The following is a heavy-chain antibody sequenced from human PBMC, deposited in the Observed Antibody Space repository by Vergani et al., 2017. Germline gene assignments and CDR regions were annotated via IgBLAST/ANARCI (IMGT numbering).Heavy chain of an antibody. J-gene: IGHJ3*01. Sequence: EVQLVQSGGGLAQPGGSLRLSCAASGFTFSNYWMNWVRQGPGKGLVWVSRISTDGSNTGSADSVKGRFTISRDNTKNTLYLQMNSLRAEDTALYYCASWGHIVPEPSAIDGFDVWGQGTVVTVSS. D-gene: IGHD2-2*01. CDR1: GFTFSNYW. V-gene: IGHV3-74*01. CDR3: ASWGHIVPEPSAIDGFDV. CDR2: ISTDGSNT.